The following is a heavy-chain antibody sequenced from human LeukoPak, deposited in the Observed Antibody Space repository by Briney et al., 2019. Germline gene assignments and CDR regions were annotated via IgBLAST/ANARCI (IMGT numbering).Heavy chain of an antibody. CDR3: AREALGGDSSGYYLTSAFDI. Sequence: GGSLRLSCAASGFTFSSYAMHWVRQAPGKGLEWVAVISYDGSNKYYADSVKGRFTISRDNPKNTLYLQMNSLRAEDTAVYYCAREALGGDSSGYYLTSAFDIWGQGTMVTVSS. D-gene: IGHD3-22*01. J-gene: IGHJ3*02. CDR2: ISYDGSNK. CDR1: GFTFSSYA. V-gene: IGHV3-30-3*01.